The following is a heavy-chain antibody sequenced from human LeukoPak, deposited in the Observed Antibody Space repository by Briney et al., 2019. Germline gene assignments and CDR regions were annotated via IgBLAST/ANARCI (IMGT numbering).Heavy chain of an antibody. J-gene: IGHJ6*03. Sequence: ASVKVSCKASGYTFTSYGISWVRQAPGQGLEWMGWISAYNGGTNYAQKLQGRVTMTTDTSTSTAYMELRSLRSDDTAVYYCARDREYSSSWYEMSSYYYYYYMDVWGKGTTVTVSS. V-gene: IGHV1-18*01. CDR2: ISAYNGGT. CDR1: GYTFTSYG. CDR3: ARDREYSSSWYEMSSYYYYYYMDV. D-gene: IGHD6-13*01.